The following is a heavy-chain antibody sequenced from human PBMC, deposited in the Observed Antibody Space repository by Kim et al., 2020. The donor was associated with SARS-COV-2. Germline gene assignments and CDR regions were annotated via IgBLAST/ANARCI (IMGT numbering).Heavy chain of an antibody. CDR3: AGAGTTVVTPRGHWFDP. CDR2: INTNTGNP. Sequence: ASVKVSCKASGYTFTSYAMNCVRQAPGQGLEWMGWINTNTGNPTYAQGFTGRFVFSLDTSVSTAYLQISSLKAEDTAVYYCAGAGTTVVTPRGHWFDPWGQGTLVTVSS. V-gene: IGHV7-4-1*02. J-gene: IGHJ5*02. D-gene: IGHD4-17*01. CDR1: GYTFTSYA.